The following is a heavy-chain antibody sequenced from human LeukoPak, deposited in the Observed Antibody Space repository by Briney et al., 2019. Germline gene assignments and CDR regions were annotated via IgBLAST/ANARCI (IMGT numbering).Heavy chain of an antibody. D-gene: IGHD3-10*01. CDR2: ISAYNSNT. V-gene: IGHV1-18*01. Sequence: ASVKVSCKASGYTFTSYGISWVRQAPGQGLEWMGWISAYNSNTNYAQKLQGRVTMTTDTSTSTAYMELRSLRSDDTAVYYCARDLLVRGVIISLPFDYWGQGTLVTVSS. CDR3: ARDLLVRGVIISLPFDY. J-gene: IGHJ4*02. CDR1: GYTFTSYG.